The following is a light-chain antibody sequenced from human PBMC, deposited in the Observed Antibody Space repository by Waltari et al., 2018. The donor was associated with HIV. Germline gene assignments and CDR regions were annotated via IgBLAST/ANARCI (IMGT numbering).Light chain of an antibody. J-gene: IGKJ1*01. Sequence: DIQLTQSPSSLSTSVGDRATITCRASQSVSTFLNWYQQKPGKAPELLIYAASNLQSGVPSRFSGTGSGTDFTLTISSLHPEDSAIYFCQQSFNNPRTFGQGTKVEIK. CDR3: QQSFNNPRT. V-gene: IGKV1-39*01. CDR2: AAS. CDR1: QSVSTF.